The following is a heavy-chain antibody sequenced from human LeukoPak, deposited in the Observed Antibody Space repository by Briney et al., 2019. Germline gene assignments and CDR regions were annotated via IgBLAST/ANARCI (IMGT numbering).Heavy chain of an antibody. CDR1: GFTFSGYS. V-gene: IGHV3-48*04. CDR3: ARDRDFGAVNYYSYYMDV. CDR2: ISSSSTTT. D-gene: IGHD4-17*01. J-gene: IGHJ6*03. Sequence: GGSLRLSCAASGFTFSGYSMNWVRQAPGKGLEWISYISSSSTTTHYADSMKGRFTISRDNARNSLYLQMNSLRAEDTAVYFCARDRDFGAVNYYSYYMDVWGKGTTVTVSS.